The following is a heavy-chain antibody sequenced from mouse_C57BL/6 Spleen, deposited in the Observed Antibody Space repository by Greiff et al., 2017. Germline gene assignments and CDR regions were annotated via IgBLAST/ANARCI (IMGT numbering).Heavy chain of an antibody. Sequence: EVQLQESGGGLVKPGGSLKLSCAASGFTFSDYGMHWVRQAPEKGLEWVAYISSGSSTIYYADPVKGRFTISRDNAKNTLCLQMTSLRSEDTAMYYCARAYFYAVDYWGQGTSVTVSS. J-gene: IGHJ4*01. CDR2: ISSGSSTI. V-gene: IGHV5-17*01. CDR1: GFTFSDYG. CDR3: ARAYFYAVDY.